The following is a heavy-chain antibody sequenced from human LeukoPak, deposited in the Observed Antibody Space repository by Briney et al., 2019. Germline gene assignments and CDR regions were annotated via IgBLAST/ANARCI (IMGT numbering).Heavy chain of an antibody. CDR1: KFPFTIYA. V-gene: IGHV3-23*01. J-gene: IGHJ4*02. CDR2: ITSSGETT. CDR3: SRDRPNYFGTDGHYYRRGGDY. D-gene: IGHD3-22*01. Sequence: GGSLRLSCAAYKFPFTIYAMSWVRQAPGKGLEWVSSITSSGETTYYAGSVKGRFTISRDNSKDTMYLQMNSLRAEDTAIYYCSRDRPNYFGTDGHYYRRGGDYWGQGTLVTVSS.